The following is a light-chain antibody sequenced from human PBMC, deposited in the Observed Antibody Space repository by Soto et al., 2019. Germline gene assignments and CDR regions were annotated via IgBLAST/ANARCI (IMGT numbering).Light chain of an antibody. Sequence: EIVLTQSPGTLSLSPGERATLSCRASESLSSSHLAWYQQKPGQAPRLLIYGASSRATGIPDRFSGSGSGTAFTLTISRLEPEDFAVHYCQHYGASPRGTFDQGTKVEIK. J-gene: IGKJ1*01. CDR1: ESLSSSH. CDR2: GAS. CDR3: QHYGASPRGT. V-gene: IGKV3-20*01.